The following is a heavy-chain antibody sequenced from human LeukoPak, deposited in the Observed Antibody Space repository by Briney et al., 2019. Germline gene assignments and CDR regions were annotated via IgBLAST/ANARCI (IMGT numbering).Heavy chain of an antibody. CDR3: ARSPHYYDSSGYDY. J-gene: IGHJ4*02. Sequence: SETLSLTCTVSGGSISSYYWSWIRQPPGKGLEWIGYIYYSGSTNYNPSLKSRVTISVDTSKNQFSLKLSSVTAADTAVYYRARSPHYYDSSGYDYWGQGTLVTVSS. D-gene: IGHD3-22*01. V-gene: IGHV4-59*01. CDR2: IYYSGST. CDR1: GGSISSYY.